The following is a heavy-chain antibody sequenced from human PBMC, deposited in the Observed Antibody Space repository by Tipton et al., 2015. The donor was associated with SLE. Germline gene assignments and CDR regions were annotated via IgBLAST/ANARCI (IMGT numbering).Heavy chain of an antibody. V-gene: IGHV4-34*01. Sequence: TLSLTCAVYGGSFSGYYWSWIRQPPGKGLEWIGEINHSGSTNYNPSLKSRVTISVDTSKNQFSLKLSSVTAADTAVYYCAREAAATGRVLDYWGQGTLVTVSS. J-gene: IGHJ4*02. CDR3: AREAAATGRVLDY. D-gene: IGHD6-13*01. CDR2: INHSGST. CDR1: GGSFSGYY.